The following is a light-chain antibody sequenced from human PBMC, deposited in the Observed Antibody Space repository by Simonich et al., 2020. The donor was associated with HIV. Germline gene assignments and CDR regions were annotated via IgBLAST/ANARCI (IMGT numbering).Light chain of an antibody. CDR3: CSYAGSSTWV. Sequence: QSALTQPASVSGSPGQSITISCTGTSSDVGCYNLLSWYQHLPGKAPNLMIYEGGKRPSGVANRLSGSKSGNTASLTIAGLQAEDEAQYYGCSYAGSSTWVFGGGTKLTVL. CDR1: SSDVGCYNL. J-gene: IGLJ3*02. CDR2: EGG. V-gene: IGLV2-23*01.